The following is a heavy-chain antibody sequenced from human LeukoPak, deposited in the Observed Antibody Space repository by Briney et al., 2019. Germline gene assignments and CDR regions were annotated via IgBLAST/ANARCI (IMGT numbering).Heavy chain of an antibody. D-gene: IGHD3-22*01. V-gene: IGHV4-59*01. J-gene: IGHJ5*02. Sequence: SETLSLTCTVSGGSISSYYWTWIRQPPGKGLEWIGYIYYSGSTNYNPSLKSRVTISVDTSKNQLSLKLGSVTAADTAVYYCAAVTMIVEGRAWFDPWGQGTLVTVSS. CDR3: AAVTMIVEGRAWFDP. CDR2: IYYSGST. CDR1: GGSISSYY.